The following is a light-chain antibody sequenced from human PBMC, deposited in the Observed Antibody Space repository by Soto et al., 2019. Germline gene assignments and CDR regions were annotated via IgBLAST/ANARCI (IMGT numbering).Light chain of an antibody. CDR1: SSNIGNNA. V-gene: IGLV1-36*01. CDR3: AAWDDSLNGSYV. Sequence: QSVLTQPPSVSEAPRQRVTISCSGSSSNIGNNAVNWYQQLPGKAPKLLIYYDDLLPSGVSDRFSGSKSGTSASLAISGLQSEDEADYYCAAWDDSLNGSYVFGTGTK. CDR2: YDD. J-gene: IGLJ1*01.